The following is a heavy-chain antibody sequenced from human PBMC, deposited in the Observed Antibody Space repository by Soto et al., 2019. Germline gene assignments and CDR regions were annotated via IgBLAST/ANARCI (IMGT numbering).Heavy chain of an antibody. J-gene: IGHJ2*01. Sequence: QLQLQESGSGLVKPSQTLSLTCAVSGGSISSGGYSWSWIRQPPGKGLEWIGYIFPSGSTYYNPSLQSRPTSSIDTSKTQFALRLTSVTAADTAVYYCARAGGSGSPDWYFDLWGRGTLVTVSS. CDR1: GGSISSGGYS. CDR2: IFPSGST. V-gene: IGHV4-30-2*01. D-gene: IGHD1-26*01. CDR3: ARAGGSGSPDWYFDL.